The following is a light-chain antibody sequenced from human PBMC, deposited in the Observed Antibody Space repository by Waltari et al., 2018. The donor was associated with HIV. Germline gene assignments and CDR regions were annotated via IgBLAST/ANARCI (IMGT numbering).Light chain of an antibody. CDR3: QQYNNWPLT. J-gene: IGKJ4*01. Sequence: EVVMTPSLATLSVSPGERATLSCRASQSVSSNLACYQQKPGQAPRLLIYGASTRATGIPARFSGSGSATEFTLTISSLQSEDFSVYYCQQYNNWPLTFGGGTKVEIK. CDR1: QSVSSN. V-gene: IGKV3-15*01. CDR2: GAS.